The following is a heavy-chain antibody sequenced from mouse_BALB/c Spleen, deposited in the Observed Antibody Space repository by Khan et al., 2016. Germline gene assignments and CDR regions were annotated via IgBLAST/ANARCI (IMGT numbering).Heavy chain of an antibody. D-gene: IGHD1-1*01. CDR3: ARHSGRSGNYSDD. Sequence: VQLKESGGGLVQPGGSLKLSCAASGFTLSSYDMSWVRQTPDKRLELVATISSNGGSTYYPDKVKGRFTITRNNAKNTLYLHMSRLKSEDTAMYYRARHSGRSGNYSDDWGQGTTRTISS. V-gene: IGHV5-6-3*01. CDR1: GFTLSSYD. CDR2: ISSNGGST. J-gene: IGHJ2*01.